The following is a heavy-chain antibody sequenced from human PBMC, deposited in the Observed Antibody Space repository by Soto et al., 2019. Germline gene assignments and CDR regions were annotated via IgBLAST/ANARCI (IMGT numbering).Heavy chain of an antibody. CDR2: VSHRGNT. J-gene: IGHJ4*02. D-gene: IGHD3-16*02. CDR3: ARYRFTATWSKFDY. V-gene: IGHV4-31*11. Sequence: SQTLSLTCGVSGVFIASDAYYLGWIRHHPGKVLEWIGYVSHRGNTYYNPSLKSRLTISLDTSKNQFYLHLTSVTAADTAVYYCARYRFTATWSKFDYWGQGTQVTVSS. CDR1: GVFIASDAYY.